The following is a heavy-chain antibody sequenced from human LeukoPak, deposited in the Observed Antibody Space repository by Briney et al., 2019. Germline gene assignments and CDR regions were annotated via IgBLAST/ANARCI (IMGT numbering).Heavy chain of an antibody. CDR2: INAGNGNT. J-gene: IGHJ4*02. CDR1: GYTFTSYA. Sequence: ASVKVSCEASGYTFTSYAMHWVRQAPGQRLEWMGWINAGNGNTKYSQEFQGRVTITRDTSASTAYMELRSLRSDDTAVYYCAKAPVTTCRGAYCYPFDYWGQGTLVTVSS. D-gene: IGHD2-21*01. V-gene: IGHV1-3*01. CDR3: AKAPVTTCRGAYCYPFDY.